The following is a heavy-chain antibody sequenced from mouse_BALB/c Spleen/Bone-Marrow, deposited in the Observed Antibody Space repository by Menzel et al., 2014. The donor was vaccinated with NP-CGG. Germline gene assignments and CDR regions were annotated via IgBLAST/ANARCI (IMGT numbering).Heavy chain of an antibody. D-gene: IGHD1-1*01. J-gene: IGHJ2*01. V-gene: IGHV5-17*02. CDR2: ISSGSSTI. Sequence: EVQLVESGGGLVQPGGSRKLSCAASGFTFSSFGMHWVRQAPEKGLEWVAYISSGSSTIYYADTVKGRLTISRDNPKNTLFLQMTSLRSEDTAMYYCARSYYGSSYYFDYWGQGTTLTVSS. CDR1: GFTFSSFG. CDR3: ARSYYGSSYYFDY.